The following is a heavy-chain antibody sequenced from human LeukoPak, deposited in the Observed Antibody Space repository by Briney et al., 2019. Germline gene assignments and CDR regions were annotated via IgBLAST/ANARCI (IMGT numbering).Heavy chain of an antibody. J-gene: IGHJ3*02. CDR3: ASRGDWAFDI. CDR1: GGTFSSYA. CDR2: IIPIFGTA. Sequence: SVKVSCKASGGTFSSYAISWVRQAPGQGLEWMGRIIPIFGTANYAQKFQGRVTITADKSTSTAYMELSSLRSEETAVYYCASRGDWAFDIWGQGTMVTVSS. V-gene: IGHV1-69*06. D-gene: IGHD2-21*02.